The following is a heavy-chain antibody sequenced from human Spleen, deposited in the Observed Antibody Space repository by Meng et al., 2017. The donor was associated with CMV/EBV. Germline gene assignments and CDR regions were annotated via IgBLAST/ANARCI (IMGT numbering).Heavy chain of an antibody. CDR1: GFSFNNAKMG. V-gene: IGHV2-5*01. CDR3: AHRGEYQLLPYYYYYGMDV. Sequence: SGPTLVKPTATLTLTCTVSGFSFNNAKMGVGWIRQTPGKALEWLALIYWNDDKRYSPSLKSRLTITKDTSKNQVVLTMTNMDPVDTATYYCAHRGEYQLLPYYYYYGMDVWGQGTSVTVSS. D-gene: IGHD2-2*01. CDR2: IYWNDDK. J-gene: IGHJ6*02.